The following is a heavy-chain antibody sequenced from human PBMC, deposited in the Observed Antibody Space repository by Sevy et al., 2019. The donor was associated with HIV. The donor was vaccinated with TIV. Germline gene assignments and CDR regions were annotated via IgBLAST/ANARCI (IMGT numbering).Heavy chain of an antibody. CDR2: VSYDGNTK. CDR3: TRNGGAFDNGFDP. V-gene: IGHV3-30*04. J-gene: IGHJ5*02. CDR1: GFTFSGYA. Sequence: GGSLRLSCAASGFTFSGYAMHWVRQAPGKGLEWVGLVSYDGNTKYYADSVKGRFTISRDNSENSLNLQMNSLRAEDTAVYYCTRNGGAFDNGFDPWGQGTLVTVSS. D-gene: IGHD2-8*01.